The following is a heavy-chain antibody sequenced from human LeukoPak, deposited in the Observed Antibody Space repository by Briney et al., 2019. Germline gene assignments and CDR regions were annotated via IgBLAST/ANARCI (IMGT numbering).Heavy chain of an antibody. J-gene: IGHJ4*02. Sequence: QPGGSLRLSCAASGFTFSSYWMHWVRHAPGKGLVWVSRINTDGGTTGYADSVKGRFTISRDNAKNTLYLQMDSLRAEDTAVYYCVTSGWFYYFDYWGQVTLVTVSS. CDR1: GFTFSSYW. V-gene: IGHV3-74*01. CDR3: VTSGWFYYFDY. CDR2: INTDGGTT. D-gene: IGHD6-19*01.